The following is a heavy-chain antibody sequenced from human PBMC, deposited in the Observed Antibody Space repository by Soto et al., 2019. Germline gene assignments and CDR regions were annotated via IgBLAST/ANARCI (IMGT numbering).Heavy chain of an antibody. CDR1: GGSFSGYY. J-gene: IGHJ4*02. D-gene: IGHD1-7*01. CDR3: ARATGITGTTFTWENPKNFDY. CDR2: INHSGST. Sequence: SETLSLTCAVYGGSFSGYYWSWIRQPPGKGLEWIGEINHSGSTNYNPSLKSRVTISVDTSKNQFSLKLSSVTAADTAVYYCARATGITGTTFTWENPKNFDYWGQGTLVTVSS. V-gene: IGHV4-34*01.